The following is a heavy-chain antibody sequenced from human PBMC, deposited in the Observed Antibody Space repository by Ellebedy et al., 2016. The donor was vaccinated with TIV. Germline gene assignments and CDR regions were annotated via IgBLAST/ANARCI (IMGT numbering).Heavy chain of an antibody. CDR1: GFIFSSYS. CDR2: ISSSSSYI. D-gene: IGHD3/OR15-3a*01. J-gene: IGHJ6*02. V-gene: IGHV3-21*01. Sequence: GESLKISXAASGFIFSSYSMNWVRQAPGKGLEWVSSISSSSSYIYYADSVKGRFTISRDNAKNSLSLQMNSLRAEDTAVYYCARVGGDWVEDYYYYGMDVWGQGTTVTVSS. CDR3: ARVGGDWVEDYYYYGMDV.